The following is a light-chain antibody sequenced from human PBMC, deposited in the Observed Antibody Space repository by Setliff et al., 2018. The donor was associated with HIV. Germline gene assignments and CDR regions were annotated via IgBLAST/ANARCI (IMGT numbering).Light chain of an antibody. CDR2: EIT. CDR3: CSYTGGDNYL. Sequence: QSALPQPASVSASPGQSITISCTGTTSDVGSYILVSWYQQHPGRAPKLILYEITKRPSGVSNRFSGSKSGNTASLTISGLQAEDEADYYCCSYTGGDNYLFGRGTKVTVL. CDR1: TSDVGSYIL. J-gene: IGLJ1*01. V-gene: IGLV2-23*02.